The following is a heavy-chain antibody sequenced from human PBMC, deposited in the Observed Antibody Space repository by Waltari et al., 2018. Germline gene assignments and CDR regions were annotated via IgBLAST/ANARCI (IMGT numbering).Heavy chain of an antibody. CDR3: ARPANFYYDRGGYDY. V-gene: IGHV4-39*01. CDR1: GDSISTTSNY. Sequence: QLQLQESGPGLVKHSETLSLTCTVSGDSISTTSNYWGWIRQAPGKGLEWVGFIHSSGSTYYNPSLKSRVTLSVETSKNQFSLRLTSVTAADTAVYYCARPANFYYDRGGYDYWGQGTLVTVSS. J-gene: IGHJ4*02. D-gene: IGHD3-22*01. CDR2: IHSSGST.